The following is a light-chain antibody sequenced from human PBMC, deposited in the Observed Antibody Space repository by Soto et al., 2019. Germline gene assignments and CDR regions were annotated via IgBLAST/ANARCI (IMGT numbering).Light chain of an antibody. Sequence: EIVLTQSPATLSLSPGERATLSCRTSQSVDRFLTWLQQRPGQAPRVLIFDASNRATGVPVRFSGSGSGTHFTLTISSLQPEDSAVYYCQQRTYWPLTFGGGTRVEI. CDR3: QQRTYWPLT. J-gene: IGKJ4*01. CDR1: QSVDRF. CDR2: DAS. V-gene: IGKV3-11*01.